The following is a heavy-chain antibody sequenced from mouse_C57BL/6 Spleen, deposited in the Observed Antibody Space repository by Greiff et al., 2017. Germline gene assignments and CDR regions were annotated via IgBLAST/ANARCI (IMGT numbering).Heavy chain of an antibody. CDR1: GYSFTDYN. J-gene: IGHJ2*01. CDR2: INPNYGTT. V-gene: IGHV1-39*01. CDR3: ASRRGYYGHFDY. Sequence: EVQGVESGPELVKPGASVKISCKASGYSFTDYNMNWVKQSNGKSLEWIGVINPNYGTTNYNQKFKGKATLTVDQSSSTAYMQLNSLTSEDSAVYYCASRRGYYGHFDYWGQGTTLTVSS. D-gene: IGHD1-2*01.